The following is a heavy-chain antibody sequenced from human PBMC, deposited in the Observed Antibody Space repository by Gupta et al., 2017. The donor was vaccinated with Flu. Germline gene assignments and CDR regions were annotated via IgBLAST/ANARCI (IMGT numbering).Heavy chain of an antibody. J-gene: IGHJ4*02. V-gene: IGHV3-23*01. CDR3: AKGRLGYTYYFDY. CDR2: ISGSGGST. D-gene: IGHD3-16*02. Sequence: VHQAAGKGVEWVSAISGSGGSTYYADAVKGRFTISRDNSKNTLYLQMNSLRAEDTAVYYCAKGRLGYTYYFDYWGQGTLVTVSS.